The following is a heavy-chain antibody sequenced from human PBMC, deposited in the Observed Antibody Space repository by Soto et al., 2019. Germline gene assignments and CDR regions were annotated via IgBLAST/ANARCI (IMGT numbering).Heavy chain of an antibody. J-gene: IGHJ6*02. D-gene: IGHD3-10*01. CDR3: ARVRLTMVRGVMNGMDV. V-gene: IGHV3-33*08. CDR2: IWYDGSNK. CDR1: GFTFSSYW. Sequence: PGGSLRLSCAASGFTFSSYWMSWVRQAPGKGLEWVAVIWYDGSNKYCADSVKGRFTISRDNSKNTLYLQMNSLRAEDTAVYYCARVRLTMVRGVMNGMDVWGQGTTVTVSS.